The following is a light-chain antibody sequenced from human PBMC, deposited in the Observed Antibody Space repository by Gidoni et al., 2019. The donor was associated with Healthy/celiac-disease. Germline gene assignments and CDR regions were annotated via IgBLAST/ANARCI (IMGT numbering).Light chain of an antibody. J-gene: IGKJ4*01. CDR3: QQRSNWLT. CDR2: DAS. CDR1: QSVSSY. V-gene: IGKV3-11*01. Sequence: DIVFTQSPATLSLSPGERATLSCRARQSVSSYLAWYQQKPGQAPRLLIYDASNRATGIPARFSGSGSGTDFTLTISSLEPEDFAVYYCQQRSNWLTFGGGTKVEIK.